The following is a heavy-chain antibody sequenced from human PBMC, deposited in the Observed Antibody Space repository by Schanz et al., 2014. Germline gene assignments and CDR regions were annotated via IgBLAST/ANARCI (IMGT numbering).Heavy chain of an antibody. CDR1: SDSISHYY. CDR2: IYDRGST. D-gene: IGHD4-17*01. Sequence: QVQLQESGPGLVKPSETLSLTCTVPSDSISHYYLSWIRQPPGKELEWVAFIYDRGSTSYNPSLNSLSPISLGTHKTHFPVNWSSGTAADTAVYYCARHRVYGAFDLWGQGTLVTVSS. J-gene: IGHJ4*02. V-gene: IGHV4-59*08. CDR3: ARHRVYGAFDL.